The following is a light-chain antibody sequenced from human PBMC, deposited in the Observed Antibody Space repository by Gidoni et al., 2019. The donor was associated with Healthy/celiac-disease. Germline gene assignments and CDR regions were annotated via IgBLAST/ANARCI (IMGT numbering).Light chain of an antibody. CDR3: QQSYSTLYT. CDR2: AAS. V-gene: IGKV1-39*01. J-gene: IGKJ2*01. CDR1: QSISSY. Sequence: DIQMTQSPSSLSASVGDRVTITCRASQSISSYLNWYQQKPGKAPKLLIYAASSLQSGVPSRFSGSGSGTDFTLTISSLRPEDFATYYCQQSYSTLYTFXQXTKLXIK.